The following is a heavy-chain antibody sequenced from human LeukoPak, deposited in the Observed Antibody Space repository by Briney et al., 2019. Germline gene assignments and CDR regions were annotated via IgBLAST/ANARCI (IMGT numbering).Heavy chain of an antibody. Sequence: PGGSLRLSCAASRFTLRSSWMTWVRQAPGKGLEWVANIKEDGSEENYVDSVKGRFTISRDNAKNSLYLQMNSLGAEDTAVYYCARNTVSAAGDYWGQGTLVIVSS. V-gene: IGHV3-7*01. CDR1: RFTLRSSW. CDR2: IKEDGSEE. J-gene: IGHJ4*02. D-gene: IGHD4-17*01. CDR3: ARNTVSAAGDY.